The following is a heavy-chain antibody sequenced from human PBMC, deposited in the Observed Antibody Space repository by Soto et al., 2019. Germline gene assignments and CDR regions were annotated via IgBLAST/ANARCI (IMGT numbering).Heavy chain of an antibody. CDR3: ARERPDGARLDP. D-gene: IGHD6-6*01. Sequence: QVQLQESGPGLVKPSQTLCLTCTDSGGSISSGDYYWSWIRQPPGKGLEWIGYIYYSGSTYYNPSLKSRVTISVDTSKNQFSLKLSSVTAADTAVYYCARERPDGARLDPWGQGTLVTVSS. CDR2: IYYSGST. CDR1: GGSISSGDYY. V-gene: IGHV4-30-4*01. J-gene: IGHJ5*02.